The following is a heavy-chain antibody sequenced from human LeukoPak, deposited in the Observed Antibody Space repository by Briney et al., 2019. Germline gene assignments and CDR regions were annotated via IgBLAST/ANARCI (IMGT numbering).Heavy chain of an antibody. CDR1: GGSISSGGYS. CDR3: ARGATGPMDYYYYYGMDV. J-gene: IGHJ6*02. V-gene: IGHV4-30-2*01. CDR2: IYHSGST. D-gene: IGHD5-24*01. Sequence: SETLSLTCAVSGGSISSGGYSWSWIRQPPGKGLEWIGYIYHSGSTYYNPSLKSRVTISVDRSKNQFPLKLSSVTAADTAVYYCARGATGPMDYYYYYGMDVWGQGTTVTVSS.